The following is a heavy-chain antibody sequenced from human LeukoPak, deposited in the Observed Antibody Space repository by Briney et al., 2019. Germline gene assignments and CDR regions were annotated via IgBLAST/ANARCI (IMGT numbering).Heavy chain of an antibody. CDR2: LYSDDTT. CDR1: GFIVNSNY. CDR3: GRVGGRSVSAKGDAFDI. V-gene: IGHV3-66*01. J-gene: IGHJ3*02. Sequence: PGGSLRLSCAASGFIVNSNYMNWVRQAPGKGLEWVSVLYSDDTTYYADSVKGRFTISRDNARDSMYLQMNSLRAGDTAMYYCGRVGGRSVSAKGDAFDIWGQGTMVTVSS. D-gene: IGHD3-10*01.